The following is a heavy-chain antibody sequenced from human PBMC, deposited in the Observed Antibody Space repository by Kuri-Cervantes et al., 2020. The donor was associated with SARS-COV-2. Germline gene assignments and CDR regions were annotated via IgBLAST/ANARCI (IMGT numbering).Heavy chain of an antibody. J-gene: IGHJ6*03. V-gene: IGHV3-30-3*01. CDR3: ARAGRAVAGTSDYYTDV. CDR1: GFTFSSYA. CDR2: ISYDGSNK. D-gene: IGHD6-19*01. Sequence: GGSLRLSCAASGFTFSSYAMHWVRQAPGKGLEWVAVISYDGSNKYYADSVKGRFTISRDNSKNTLYLQMNSLRAEDTAVYYCARAGRAVAGTSDYYTDVWGTGTTVTVSS.